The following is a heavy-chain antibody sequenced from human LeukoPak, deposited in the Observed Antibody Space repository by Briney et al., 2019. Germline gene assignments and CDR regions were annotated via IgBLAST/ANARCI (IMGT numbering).Heavy chain of an antibody. CDR3: ARDTVIWDWYFDL. D-gene: IGHD4-17*01. Sequence: GRSLRLSCAASGFTFSSYAMHWVRQAPGKGLEWVAVISYDGSNKYYADSVKGRFTISRDNPKNTLYLQMNSLRAEDTAVYYCARDTVIWDWYFDLWGRGTLVTVSS. CDR1: GFTFSSYA. J-gene: IGHJ2*01. V-gene: IGHV3-30-3*01. CDR2: ISYDGSNK.